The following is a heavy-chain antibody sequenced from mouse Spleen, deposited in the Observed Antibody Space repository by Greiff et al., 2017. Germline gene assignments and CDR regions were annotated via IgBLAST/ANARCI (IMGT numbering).Heavy chain of an antibody. D-gene: IGHD2-13*01. J-gene: IGHJ2*01. CDR1: GFNIKDDY. CDR3: TPYYGDYERGY. Sequence: VQLQQSGAELVRPGASVKLSCTASGFNIKDDYMHWVKQRPEQGLEWIGWIDPENGDTEYASKFQGKATITADTSSNTAYLQLSSLTSEDTAVYYCTPYYGDYERGYWGQGTTLTVSS. V-gene: IGHV14-4*01. CDR2: IDPENGDT.